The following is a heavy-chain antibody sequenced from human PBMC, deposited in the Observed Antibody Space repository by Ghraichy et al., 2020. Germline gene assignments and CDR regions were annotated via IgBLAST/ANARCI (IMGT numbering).Heavy chain of an antibody. D-gene: IGHD6-19*01. CDR1: GFTFSNAW. CDR2: IKSKTDGGTT. J-gene: IGHJ4*02. Sequence: GGSLRLSCAASGFTFSNAWMSWVRQAPGKGLEWVGRIKSKTDGGTTDYAAPVKGRFTISRDDSKNTLYLQMNSLKTEDTAVYYCTRGRIAVAGRADYWGQGTLVTVSS. V-gene: IGHV3-15*01. CDR3: TRGRIAVAGRADY.